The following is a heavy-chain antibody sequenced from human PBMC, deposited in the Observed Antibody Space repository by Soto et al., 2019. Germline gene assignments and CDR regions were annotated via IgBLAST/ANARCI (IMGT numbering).Heavy chain of an antibody. J-gene: IGHJ3*02. CDR1: GGTFSSYT. V-gene: IGHV1-69*02. Sequence: QVQLVQSGAEVKKPGSSVKVSCKASGGTFSSYTISWVRQAPGQGLEWMGRIIPILGIANYAQKFQGRVTITAEKSTSTAYMELRSLRSEDTAVYYFASLAVADVAFGIWGQGTMVTVSS. D-gene: IGHD6-19*01. CDR2: IIPILGIA. CDR3: ASLAVADVAFGI.